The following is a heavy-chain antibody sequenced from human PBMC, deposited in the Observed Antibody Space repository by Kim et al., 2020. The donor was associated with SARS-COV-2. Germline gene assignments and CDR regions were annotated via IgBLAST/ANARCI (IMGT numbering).Heavy chain of an antibody. D-gene: IGHD6-19*01. J-gene: IGHJ4*02. CDR3: ARVSSWYLVDY. Sequence: SQTLSLTCTVSGGSISSYYWSWIRQPPGKGLEWIGYIYYSGSTNYNPSLKSRVTISVDTSKNQFSLKLSSVTAADTAVYYCARVSSWYLVDYWGQRTLVTVSS. CDR2: IYYSGST. V-gene: IGHV4-59*01. CDR1: GGSISSYY.